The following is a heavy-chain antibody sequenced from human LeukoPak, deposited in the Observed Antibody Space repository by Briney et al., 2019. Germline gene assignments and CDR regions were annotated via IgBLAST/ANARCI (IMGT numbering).Heavy chain of an antibody. Sequence: PSETLSLTCTVSGGSISSYYWSWIRQPPGKGLEWIGYIYYSGSTNYNPSLKSRVTISVDTSKNQFSLKLSSVTAADTAVYYCARGYCSGGSCFITQASYYYYMDVWGKGTTVTVSS. V-gene: IGHV4-59*12. CDR1: GGSISSYY. D-gene: IGHD2-15*01. J-gene: IGHJ6*03. CDR2: IYYSGST. CDR3: ARGYCSGGSCFITQASYYYYMDV.